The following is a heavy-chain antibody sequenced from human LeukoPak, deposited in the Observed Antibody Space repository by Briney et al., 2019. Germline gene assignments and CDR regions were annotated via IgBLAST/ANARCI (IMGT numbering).Heavy chain of an antibody. J-gene: IGHJ6*02. D-gene: IGHD1-1*01. CDR3: ASQTVHAYYYYGMDV. V-gene: IGHV1-46*01. Sequence: ASVKVSCKASGYTFTSYYMHWVRQAPGQGLEWMGIINPSGGSTSYAQKFQGRVTMTRDTSISTAYMELSRLRSDDTAVYYCASQTVHAYYYYGMDVWGQGTTVTVSS. CDR1: GYTFTSYY. CDR2: INPSGGST.